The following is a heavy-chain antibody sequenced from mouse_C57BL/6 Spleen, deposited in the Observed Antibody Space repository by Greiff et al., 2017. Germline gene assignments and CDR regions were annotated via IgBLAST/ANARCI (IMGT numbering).Heavy chain of an antibody. CDR2: INPNNGGT. V-gene: IGHV1-22*01. D-gene: IGHD1-1*01. CDR1: GYTFTDYN. J-gene: IGHJ2*01. CDR3: ARWNYYGSSTSFDY. Sequence: VQLKESGPELVKPGASVKMSCKASGYTFTDYNMHWVKQSHGKSLEWIGYINPNNGGTSYNQKFKGKATLTVNKSSSTAYMELRSLTSEDSAVYYCARWNYYGSSTSFDYWGQGTTLTVSS.